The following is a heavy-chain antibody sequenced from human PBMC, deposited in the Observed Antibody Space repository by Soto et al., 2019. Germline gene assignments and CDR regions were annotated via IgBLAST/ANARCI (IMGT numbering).Heavy chain of an antibody. D-gene: IGHD6-6*01. Sequence: GGSLRLSCAASGFTFSSYAMHWVRQAPGKGLEWVAVISYHGSNKYYADSVKGRFTISRDNSKNTLYLQMNSLRAEDTAVYYCAREAGQYSSSSGYFDYWGQGTLVTVSS. V-gene: IGHV3-30-3*01. CDR1: GFTFSSYA. CDR2: ISYHGSNK. J-gene: IGHJ4*02. CDR3: AREAGQYSSSSGYFDY.